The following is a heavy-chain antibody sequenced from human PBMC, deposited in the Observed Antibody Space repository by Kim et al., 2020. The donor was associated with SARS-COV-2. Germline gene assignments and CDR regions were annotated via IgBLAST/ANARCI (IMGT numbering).Heavy chain of an antibody. J-gene: IGHJ6*02. CDR3: ARGEGQSLDV. V-gene: IGHV3-21*01. Sequence: ASVRCRFTISRDNAKNSLFLQMNSLRAEDTAVYYCARGEGQSLDVWGQGTTVTVSS.